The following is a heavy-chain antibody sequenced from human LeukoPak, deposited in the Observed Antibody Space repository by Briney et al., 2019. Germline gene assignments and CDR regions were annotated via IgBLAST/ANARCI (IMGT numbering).Heavy chain of an antibody. CDR1: GYTFSSSD. V-gene: IGHV1-8*03. CDR3: ARGVDYALWSDSSYQFYYMDV. J-gene: IGHJ6*03. Sequence: GASVKLSCKASGYTFSSSDINWVRQATGQGLEWMGWMNPNSGHTGYAQKFQGRITFTRDTSISTAYMELSSLRPEDTAVYFCARGVDYALWSDSSYQFYYMDVWGKGATVTVS. D-gene: IGHD3-3*01. CDR2: MNPNSGHT.